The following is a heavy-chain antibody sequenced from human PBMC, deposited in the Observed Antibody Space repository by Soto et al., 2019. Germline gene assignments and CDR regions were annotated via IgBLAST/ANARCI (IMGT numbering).Heavy chain of an antibody. J-gene: IGHJ5*02. CDR3: ARIRDGYNSLWFDP. D-gene: IGHD5-12*01. CDR1: GFSLSTSGMR. Sequence: SGPTLVNPTQTLTLTCTFSGFSLSTSGMRVSWIRQPPGKALEWLARIDWDDDKFYSTSLKTRLTISKDTSKNQVVLTMTNMDPVDTATYYCARIRDGYNSLWFDPWGQGTLVTVSS. CDR2: IDWDDDK. V-gene: IGHV2-70*04.